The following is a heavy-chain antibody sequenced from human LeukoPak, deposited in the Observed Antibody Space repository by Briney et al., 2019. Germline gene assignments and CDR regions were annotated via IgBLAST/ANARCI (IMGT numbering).Heavy chain of an antibody. V-gene: IGHV1-69*01. CDR1: GGTFYA. CDR2: IIPIFGRA. D-gene: IGHD3-9*01. J-gene: IGHJ4*02. Sequence: GSSVKVSCKASGGTFYAMSWVRQAPGQGLEWMGGIIPIFGRANYAQKFQGRVTITADESTSTAYMELSSLRSEDTAVYYCARETNYDILTGYPINYFDYWGQGTLVTVSS. CDR3: ARETNYDILTGYPINYFDY.